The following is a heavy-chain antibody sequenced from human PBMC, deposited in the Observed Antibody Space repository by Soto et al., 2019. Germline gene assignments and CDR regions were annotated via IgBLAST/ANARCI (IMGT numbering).Heavy chain of an antibody. CDR1: GYTFTSYG. CDR3: ARDRGHSGYDQPYYSYYGMDV. Sequence: QVQLVQSGAEVKKPGASVKVSCKASGYTFTSYGISWVRQAPGQGLEWMGWISAYNGNTNYAQKLQGRVTMTTDTSTSTAYMELRSLRSDDTAVYYCARDRGHSGYDQPYYSYYGMDVWGQGTTVTVSS. D-gene: IGHD5-12*01. V-gene: IGHV1-18*01. CDR2: ISAYNGNT. J-gene: IGHJ6*02.